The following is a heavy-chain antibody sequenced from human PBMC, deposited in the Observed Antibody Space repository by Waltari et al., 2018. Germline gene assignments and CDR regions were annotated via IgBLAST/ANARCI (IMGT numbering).Heavy chain of an antibody. CDR2: VDPEDGET. CDR3: ATNITPDSSGYDDAFDI. V-gene: IGHV1-69-2*01. D-gene: IGHD3-22*01. J-gene: IGHJ3*02. CDR1: VYTFTDYY. Sequence: EVQLVQSGAEVKKPGATVKISCKASVYTFTDYYMHWVQQAPGKGLEWMGRVDPEDGETIYAEKFQGRVTITADTSTDTAYMELSSLRSEDTAVYYCATNITPDSSGYDDAFDIWGQGTMVTVSS.